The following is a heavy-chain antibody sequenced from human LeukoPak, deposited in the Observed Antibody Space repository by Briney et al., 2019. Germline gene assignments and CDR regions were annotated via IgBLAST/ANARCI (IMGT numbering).Heavy chain of an antibody. CDR1: GFTFSSYG. Sequence: PGGSLRPSCAASGFTFSSYGMHWVRQAPGKGLEWVAVISYDGSNKYYADSVKGRFTISRDNSKNTLYLQMNSLRAEDTAVYYCAKAHRVLRYFDWFVDGMDVWGQGTTATVSS. CDR3: AKAHRVLRYFDWFVDGMDV. J-gene: IGHJ6*02. CDR2: ISYDGSNK. V-gene: IGHV3-30*18. D-gene: IGHD3-9*01.